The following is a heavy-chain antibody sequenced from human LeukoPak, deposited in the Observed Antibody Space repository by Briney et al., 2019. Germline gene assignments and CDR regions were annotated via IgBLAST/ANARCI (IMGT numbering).Heavy chain of an antibody. CDR1: GFTFSSYW. CDR3: ARDRTLTGWFDP. D-gene: IGHD7-27*01. V-gene: IGHV3-74*01. J-gene: IGHJ5*02. CDR2: INSDGSST. Sequence: GGSLRLSCAASGFTFSSYWMHWVRQAPGKGLVWVSRINSDGSSTSYADSVKGRFTISRDNAKNSLYLQMNSLRAEDTAVYYCARDRTLTGWFDPWGQGTLVTVSS.